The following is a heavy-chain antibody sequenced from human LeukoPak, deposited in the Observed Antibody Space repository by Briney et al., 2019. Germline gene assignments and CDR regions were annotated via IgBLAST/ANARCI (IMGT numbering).Heavy chain of an antibody. D-gene: IGHD3-22*01. V-gene: IGHV4-59*01. CDR2: IYYSGST. J-gene: IGHJ4*02. CDR1: GGSISSYY. CDR3: ARVRVPGYYYDSSGYPPDFDY. Sequence: SETLSLTCTVSGGSISSYYWGWIRQPPGKGLEWIGYIYYSGSTNYNPSLKSRVTISVDTSKNQFSLKLSSVTAADTAVYYCARVRVPGYYYDSSGYPPDFDYWGQGTLVAVSS.